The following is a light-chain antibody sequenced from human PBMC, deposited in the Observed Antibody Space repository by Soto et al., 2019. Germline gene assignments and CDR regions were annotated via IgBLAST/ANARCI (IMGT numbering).Light chain of an antibody. Sequence: QSVLTQPPSASGTPGQRVTISCSGSSSNIGSNYVYWYQQLPGTAPKLLIYRYNQRPSGVPDRFSGSKSGTSASLAISGLRSEDEADYYCAAWDDSLSALYVFGTGTKLTVL. J-gene: IGLJ1*01. CDR2: RYN. CDR1: SSNIGSNY. V-gene: IGLV1-47*01. CDR3: AAWDDSLSALYV.